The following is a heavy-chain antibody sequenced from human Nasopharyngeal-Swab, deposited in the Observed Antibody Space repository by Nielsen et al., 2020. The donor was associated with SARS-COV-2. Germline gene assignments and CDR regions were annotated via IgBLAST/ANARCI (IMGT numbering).Heavy chain of an antibody. CDR1: GVSISSSNYY. CDR3: ARRTEYRASYYLGGYFDY. CDR2: LYYSGFT. Sequence: SETLSLTCSVSGVSISSSNYYWGWIRQPPGEGLEWIAGLYYSGFTYYNPSLKSRVTISVDTSKNQISLKLSSVTAADTAVYYCARRTEYRASYYLGGYFDYWGQGTLVTVSS. J-gene: IGHJ4*02. D-gene: IGHD1-26*01. V-gene: IGHV4-39*01.